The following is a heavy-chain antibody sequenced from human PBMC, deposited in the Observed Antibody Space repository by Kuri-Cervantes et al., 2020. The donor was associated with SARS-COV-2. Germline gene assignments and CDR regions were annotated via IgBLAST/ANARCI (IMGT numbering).Heavy chain of an antibody. D-gene: IGHD3-3*01. V-gene: IGHV3-33*01. J-gene: IGHJ5*02. CDR1: GFTFSSYG. CDR2: IWYDGSNK. CDR3: ARASILPFLDPSPRTGWFDP. Sequence: LTCAASGFTFSSYGMHWVRQAPGTGLEWVAVIWYDGSNKYYADSVKCRFTISRDNSKHTLYLQMNSLRAADTAVYYCARASILPFLDPSPRTGWFDPWGQGTLVTVSS.